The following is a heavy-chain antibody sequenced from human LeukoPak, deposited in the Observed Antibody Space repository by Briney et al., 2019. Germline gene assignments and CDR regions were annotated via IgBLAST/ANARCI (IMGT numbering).Heavy chain of an antibody. V-gene: IGHV3-23*01. CDR3: AELGITMIGGV. CDR1: GFTFRNHG. J-gene: IGHJ6*04. CDR2: ISPSGGGT. Sequence: PGGSLRLSCAASGFTFRNHGMNWVRQAPGKGLEWVSGISPSGGGTYYADSVKGRFTISRDDSKNTLSLQMNSLRVEDTAVYYCAELGITMIGGVWGKGTTVTISS. D-gene: IGHD3-10*02.